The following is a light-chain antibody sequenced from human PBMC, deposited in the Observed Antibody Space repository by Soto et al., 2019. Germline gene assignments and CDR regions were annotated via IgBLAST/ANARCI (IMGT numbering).Light chain of an antibody. CDR3: QQHISWPLT. Sequence: DIVLTQSPATLSLSPGERATLSCRASQSVTNSLAWYQQKPGQAPRLLVYDASNRATGIPTRFSGSGSGTDFTLTISNLEPEDFAVYYCQQHISWPLTFGGGTKVEIK. V-gene: IGKV3-11*01. CDR2: DAS. CDR1: QSVTNS. J-gene: IGKJ4*01.